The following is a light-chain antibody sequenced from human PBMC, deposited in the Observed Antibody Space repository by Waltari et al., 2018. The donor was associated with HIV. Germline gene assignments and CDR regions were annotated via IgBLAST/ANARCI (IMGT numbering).Light chain of an antibody. CDR2: YSD. CDR1: RSNIGNNF. Sequence: QSVLTQTPSMSRPPGQRVFISCSGSRSNIGNNFVSWFQQVAGRAPNLIIYYSDPRPSGVPDRFSAAKSGSSASLASTGLQSDDEAVYFCASRDDNLSHWVFGGGTKLTV. V-gene: IGLV1-47*02. CDR3: ASRDDNLSHWV. J-gene: IGLJ3*02.